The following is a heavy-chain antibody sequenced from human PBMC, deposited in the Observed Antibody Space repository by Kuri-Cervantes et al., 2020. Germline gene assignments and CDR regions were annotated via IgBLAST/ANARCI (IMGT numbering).Heavy chain of an antibody. Sequence: SETLSLTCAVYGGSFSGYYWSWIRQPPGKGLEWIGEINHNGSTNYNPSLKSRVTISVDTSKNQFSLKLSSVTAADTAVYYCARKYYYGSGSYWVWGQGTLVTVSS. J-gene: IGHJ4*02. CDR2: INHNGST. CDR1: GGSFSGYY. V-gene: IGHV4-34*01. D-gene: IGHD3-10*01. CDR3: ARKYYYGSGSYWV.